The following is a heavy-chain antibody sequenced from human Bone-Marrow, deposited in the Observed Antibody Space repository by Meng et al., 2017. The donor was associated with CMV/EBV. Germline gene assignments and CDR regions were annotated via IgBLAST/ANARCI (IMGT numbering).Heavy chain of an antibody. Sequence: QVQLVQSGAEVKKPGASVKVSCKASGYTFTSYYMHWVRQAPGQGLEWMGIINPSGGSTSYAQKFQGRVTMTRDTSTNTVYMELSSLRSEDTAVYYCARGYCSGGSCQSPRYWGQGTLVTVSS. CDR1: GYTFTSYY. CDR2: INPSGGST. D-gene: IGHD2-15*01. CDR3: ARGYCSGGSCQSPRY. J-gene: IGHJ4*02. V-gene: IGHV1-46*01.